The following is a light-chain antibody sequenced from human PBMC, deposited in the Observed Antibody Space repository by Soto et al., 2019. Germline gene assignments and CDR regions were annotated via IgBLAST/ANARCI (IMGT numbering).Light chain of an antibody. V-gene: IGKV3-15*01. J-gene: IGKJ1*01. CDR1: QSVGSN. CDR3: QQYNDWPRT. CDR2: GAS. Sequence: EVVMTQSPSSLSVSPRERATLFCRASQSVGSNLAWYQQKPGQAPRLLIHGASTRATGIPDRFSGSGSGTEFALTISLQSDDFAVYYCQQYNDWPRTFGQGTKV.